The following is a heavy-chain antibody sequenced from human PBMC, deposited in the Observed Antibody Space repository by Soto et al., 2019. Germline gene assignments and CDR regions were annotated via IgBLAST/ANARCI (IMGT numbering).Heavy chain of an antibody. CDR3: ARVQGFTIFGVVPDAFDI. CDR1: WFTVSSNY. J-gene: IGHJ3*02. CDR2: IYSGGST. D-gene: IGHD3-3*01. V-gene: IGHV3-53*01. Sequence: GGSLRLSCAASWFTVSSNYMSWVRQAPGKGLEWVSVIYSGGSTYYADSVKGRFTISRDNSKNTLYLQINSLRAEDTAVYYCARVQGFTIFGVVPDAFDIWGQGTMVTVSS.